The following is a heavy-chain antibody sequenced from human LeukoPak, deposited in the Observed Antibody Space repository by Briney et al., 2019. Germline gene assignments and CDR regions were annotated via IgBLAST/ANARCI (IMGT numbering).Heavy chain of an antibody. J-gene: IGHJ3*02. V-gene: IGHV4-59*01. Sequence: SETLSLTCTVSGGSISSYYWSWIRQPPGKGLEWIGYIYYSGSTNYNPSLRSRVTISVDASKNQFSLKLSSVTAADTAVYYCARVRNAFDIWGQGTMVTVSS. CDR2: IYYSGST. CDR3: ARVRNAFDI. CDR1: GGSISSYY.